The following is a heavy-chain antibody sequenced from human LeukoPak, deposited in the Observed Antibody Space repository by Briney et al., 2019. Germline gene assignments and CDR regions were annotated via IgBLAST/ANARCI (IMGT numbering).Heavy chain of an antibody. V-gene: IGHV4-59*13. CDR3: ARGTVAWSGYFLAY. J-gene: IGHJ4*02. CDR2: IYYSGST. D-gene: IGHD3-3*01. Sequence: SETLSLTCSVSGGSISNYYWSWIRQPPGKGLEWIGYIYYSGSTKYNPSLKSRLTISLDTSQNQFSLKLSSVTAADTAVYHCARGTVAWSGYFLAYWGQGTLVTVSS. CDR1: GGSISNYY.